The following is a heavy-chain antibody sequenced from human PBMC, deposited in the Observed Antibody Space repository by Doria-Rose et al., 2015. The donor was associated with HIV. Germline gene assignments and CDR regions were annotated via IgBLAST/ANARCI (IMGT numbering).Heavy chain of an antibody. J-gene: IGHJ4*02. CDR3: ARIKSSRWYHKYYFDF. CDR1: GVSLSSPGMG. V-gene: IGHV2-26*01. D-gene: IGHD6-13*01. Sequence: QITLKESGPVLVKPTETLTLTCTVSGVSLSSPGMGVSWIRQPPAKALEWLANIFSDDKRSYKTSLKSRLTISRGTSKSQVVLTMTDMDPVDTATYYCARIKSSRWYHKYYFDFWGQGTLVIVSA. CDR2: IFSDDKR.